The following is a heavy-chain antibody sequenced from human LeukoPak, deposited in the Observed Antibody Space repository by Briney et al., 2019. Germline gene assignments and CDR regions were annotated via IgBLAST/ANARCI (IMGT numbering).Heavy chain of an antibody. CDR1: GYSFTTYW. J-gene: IGHJ4*02. CDR3: ARRGRIYCSGGSCHWGFDY. Sequence: GESLKISCKGSGYSFTTYWIGWVRQMPGKGLGWMGIIYPGDSDTKYSPSFQGQVTISADKSISTAYLQWSSLKASDTAMYYCARRGRIYCSGGSCHWGFDYWGQGTLVTVSS. D-gene: IGHD2-15*01. CDR2: IYPGDSDT. V-gene: IGHV5-51*01.